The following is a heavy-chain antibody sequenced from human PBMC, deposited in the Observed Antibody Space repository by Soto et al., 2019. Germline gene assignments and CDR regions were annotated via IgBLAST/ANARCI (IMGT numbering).Heavy chain of an antibody. D-gene: IGHD5-12*01. J-gene: IGHJ6*02. CDR2: IIPILGIA. CDR3: ARKYSGYYYYYYGMDV. CDR1: GGTFSSYT. V-gene: IGHV1-69*02. Sequence: QVQLVQSGAEVKKPGSSVKVSCKASGGTFSSYTISWVRQAPGQGLEWMGRIIPILGIANYAQKFQGRVTITADKSTSTAYMELSSLRSEDTAVYYCARKYSGYYYYYYGMDVWGQGTTVTVSS.